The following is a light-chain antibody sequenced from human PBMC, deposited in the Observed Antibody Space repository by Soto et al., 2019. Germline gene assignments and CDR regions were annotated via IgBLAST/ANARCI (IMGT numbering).Light chain of an antibody. CDR3: QQHAHWPLT. Sequence: EIVLTQSPATLSLSPGERATLSCRASQSVGNNLAWYHQKPGQAPGLLIYEASTRATGIPARFSGSGSGTDFTLTISSLEPEEFAVYYCQQHAHWPLTCGGGTKVEIK. J-gene: IGKJ4*01. CDR2: EAS. CDR1: QSVGNN. V-gene: IGKV3-11*01.